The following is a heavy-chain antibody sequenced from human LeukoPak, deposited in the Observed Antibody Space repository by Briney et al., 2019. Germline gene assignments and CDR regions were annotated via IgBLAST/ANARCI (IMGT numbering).Heavy chain of an antibody. V-gene: IGHV4-34*01. Sequence: SETLSLTCAVYGGSFSGYYWSWIRQPPGKGLEWIGEINHSGSTYYNPSLKSRVTISVDTSKNQFSLKLSSVTAADTAVFYCARCYFIATRLLWFDPWGQGSLVTVSS. CDR2: INHSGST. D-gene: IGHD6-6*01. CDR3: ARCYFIATRLLWFDP. CDR1: GGSFSGYY. J-gene: IGHJ5*02.